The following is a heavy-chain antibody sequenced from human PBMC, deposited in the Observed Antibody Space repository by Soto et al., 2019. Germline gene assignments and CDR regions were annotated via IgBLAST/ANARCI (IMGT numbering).Heavy chain of an antibody. CDR1: GYTFTSYG. D-gene: IGHD4-4*01. CDR3: ARNDYSNNWFDP. V-gene: IGHV1-18*01. Sequence: ASVKVSCKASGYTFTSYGISWARQAPGQGLEWMGWISAYNGNTNYAQKLQGRVTMTTDTSTSTAYMELRSLRSDDTAVYYCARNDYSNNWFDPWGQGTLVTVSS. CDR2: ISAYNGNT. J-gene: IGHJ5*02.